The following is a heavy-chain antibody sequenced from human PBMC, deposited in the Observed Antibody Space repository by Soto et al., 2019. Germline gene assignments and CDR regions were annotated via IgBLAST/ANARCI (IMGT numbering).Heavy chain of an antibody. V-gene: IGHV3-9*01. CDR2: ISWNSGSI. D-gene: IGHD2-15*01. CDR3: AKDIRYCSGGSCYPQTFDY. Sequence: GGSLRLSCAASGFTFDDYAMHWVRQAPGKGLEWVSGISWNSGSIGYADSVKGRFTISRDNAKNSLYLQMNSLRAEDTALYYCAKDIRYCSGGSCYPQTFDYWGQGTLVTVSS. CDR1: GFTFDDYA. J-gene: IGHJ4*02.